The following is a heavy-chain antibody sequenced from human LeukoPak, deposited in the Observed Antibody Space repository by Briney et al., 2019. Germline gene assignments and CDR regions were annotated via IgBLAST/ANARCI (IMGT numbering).Heavy chain of an antibody. CDR2: IYSDGST. V-gene: IGHV3-53*01. CDR3: ARERGRGRDSPWFDY. CDR1: GFTVGSSF. Sequence: GGSLRLSCAASGFTVGSSFMTWVRQAPGKGLQWVSVIYSDGSTYYADSVKGRFTISRDNSKNTLDLQMTGLRAEDTAVYYCARERGRGRDSPWFDYWGQGTLVTVSS. D-gene: IGHD1-26*01. J-gene: IGHJ4*02.